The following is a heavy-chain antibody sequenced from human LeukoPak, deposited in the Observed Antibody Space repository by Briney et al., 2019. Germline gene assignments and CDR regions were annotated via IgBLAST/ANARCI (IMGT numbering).Heavy chain of an antibody. J-gene: IGHJ4*02. D-gene: IGHD4-11*01. CDR3: ARATVTFTFDY. V-gene: IGHV4-34*01. CDR2: INHSGST. CDR1: GGSFSGYY. Sequence: SETLSLTCAVYGGSFSGYYWSWIRQPPGKGLEWIGEINHSGSTNYNPSLKSRVTISVDTSKNQFSLKLSSVTAADTAVYYCARATVTFTFDYWGQGTLVTVSS.